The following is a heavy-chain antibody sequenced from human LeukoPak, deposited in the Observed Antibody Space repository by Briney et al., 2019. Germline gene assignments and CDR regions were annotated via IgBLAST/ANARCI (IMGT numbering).Heavy chain of an antibody. J-gene: IGHJ4*02. CDR1: GFTFSSYA. CDR3: AKDLGREVVVAAIG. CDR2: ISGSGGST. V-gene: IGHV3-23*01. Sequence: PGGSLRLSCAASGFTFSSYAMSWVRQAPGKGLEWVSAISGSGGSTYYADSVKGRFTISRDNSKNTLYLQMNSLRAEDTAVYYCAKDLGREVVVAAIGWGQGTLVTVSS. D-gene: IGHD2-15*01.